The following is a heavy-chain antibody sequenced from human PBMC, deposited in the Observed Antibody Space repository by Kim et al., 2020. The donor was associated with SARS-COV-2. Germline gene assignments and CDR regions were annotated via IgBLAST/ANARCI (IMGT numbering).Heavy chain of an antibody. V-gene: IGHV1-2*02. J-gene: IGHJ4*02. Sequence: ASVKVSCKASGYTFTGYYIHWVRQAPGQGLEWMGWINSNSGGTNFAQNFQGRVTMTRDTSITTAYMELSSLRFDDTAIYYCARGPTNCGGDCYYAYWGQGTLVTVSS. CDR3: ARGPTNCGGDCYYAY. CDR1: GYTFTGYY. D-gene: IGHD2-21*01. CDR2: INSNSGGT.